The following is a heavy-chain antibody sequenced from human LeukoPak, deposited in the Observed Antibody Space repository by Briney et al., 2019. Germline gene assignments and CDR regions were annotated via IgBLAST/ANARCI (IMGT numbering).Heavy chain of an antibody. D-gene: IGHD6-13*01. CDR2: IDSSGSTI. CDR1: GFDFSTYS. V-gene: IGHV3-48*01. Sequence: GGSLRLSCAASGFDFSTYSMHWVRRAPGRGLEWLSYIDSSGSTIYYADSVKGRFTISRDNAKNSLYLQMNSLRAEDTAVFYCARGGARSSSYYYYGMDVWGLGTTVTVSS. CDR3: ARGGARSSSYYYYGMDV. J-gene: IGHJ6*02.